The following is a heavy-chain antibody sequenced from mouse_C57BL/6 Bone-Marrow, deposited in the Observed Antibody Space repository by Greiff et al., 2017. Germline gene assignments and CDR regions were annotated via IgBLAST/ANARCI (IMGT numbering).Heavy chain of an antibody. Sequence: QVQLQQPGAELVKPGASVKLSCKASGYTFTSYWMHWVKQRPGRGLEWIGRIDPNSGGTKYNAKFKSKDTLTVDKPSSTAYMQLSSLTSEDSAVDYGARHYYGSSWYFDVWGTGTTVTVSS. V-gene: IGHV1-72*01. J-gene: IGHJ1*03. CDR1: GYTFTSYW. D-gene: IGHD1-1*01. CDR3: ARHYYGSSWYFDV. CDR2: IDPNSGGT.